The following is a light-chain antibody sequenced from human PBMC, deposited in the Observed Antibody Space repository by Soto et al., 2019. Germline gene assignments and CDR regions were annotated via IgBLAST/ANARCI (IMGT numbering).Light chain of an antibody. CDR3: LQHDSNVWT. J-gene: IGKJ1*01. Sequence: DIHMTQSPSSLSASLGDRVTITCLSSQDIQNALGWYQQKPGKAPKRLIYAASSLQSGVPSRFSGSRSGTEFTLTISSLQPEDFATYYCLQHDSNVWTFGQGTKVDIK. CDR1: QDIQNA. V-gene: IGKV1-17*01. CDR2: AAS.